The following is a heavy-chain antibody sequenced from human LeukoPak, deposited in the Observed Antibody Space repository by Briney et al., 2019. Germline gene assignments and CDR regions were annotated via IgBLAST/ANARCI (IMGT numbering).Heavy chain of an antibody. CDR1: GGSISSGGYS. V-gene: IGHV4-30-2*01. Sequence: PSETLSLTCAVSGGSISSGGYSWSWIRQPPGKGLEWIGYIYRSGSTYYNPSLKSRVTISVDRSKNQFSLKLSSVTAADTAVYYCARGRAGYRYGMDVWGQGTTVTVSS. CDR3: ARGRAGYRYGMDV. J-gene: IGHJ6*02. CDR2: IYRSGST. D-gene: IGHD5-18*01.